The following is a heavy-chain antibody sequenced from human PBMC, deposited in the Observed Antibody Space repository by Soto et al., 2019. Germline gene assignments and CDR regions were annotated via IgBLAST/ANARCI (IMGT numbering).Heavy chain of an antibody. CDR2: LXPXTXXT. Sequence: ASVKVSCKASGYTFTDYDFNWVRQAAGQXLEXXGXLXPXTXXTXXXEKFQGRLTLTRDTSTNTIYMHLSSLTSEDTAVYFCARGFSSYSDHWAQGTLVTSPQ. V-gene: IGHV1-8*01. D-gene: IGHD3-10*01. CDR1: GYTFTDYD. J-gene: IGHJ4*02. CDR3: ARGFSSYSDH.